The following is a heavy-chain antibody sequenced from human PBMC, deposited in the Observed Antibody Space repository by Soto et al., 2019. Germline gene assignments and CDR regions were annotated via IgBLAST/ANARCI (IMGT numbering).Heavy chain of an antibody. D-gene: IGHD1-26*01. CDR3: ASESASMGGGDATNYYMDV. V-gene: IGHV1-46*03. CDR2: INPSGGST. CDR1: GYTFTSYY. J-gene: IGHJ6*03. Sequence: GASVKVSCKASGYTFTSYYMHWVRQAPGQGLEWMGIINPSGGSTSYAQKFQGRVTMTRDTSTSTVYMELSSLRSEDTAVYYCASESASMGGGDATNYYMDVWGKGTTVTVSS.